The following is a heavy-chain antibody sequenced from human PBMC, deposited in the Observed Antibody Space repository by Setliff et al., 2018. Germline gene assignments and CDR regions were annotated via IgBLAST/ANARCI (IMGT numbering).Heavy chain of an antibody. J-gene: IGHJ4*02. CDR2: FDHSGTT. CDR3: ARTTHYDFWSGYLY. CDR1: GGSFSNYY. D-gene: IGHD3-3*01. V-gene: IGHV4-34*01. Sequence: SETLSLTCTVYGGSFSNYYWGWVRQPPEERLEWIAEFDHSGTTKYNPSLMGRVTISIDTSKNQFSLNLNSVTAADTAVYFCARTTHYDFWSGYLYWGQGTLVTVSS.